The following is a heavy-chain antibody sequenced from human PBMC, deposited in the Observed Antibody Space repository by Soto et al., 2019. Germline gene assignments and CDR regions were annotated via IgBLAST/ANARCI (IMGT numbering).Heavy chain of an antibody. CDR1: GYSFITSYH. CDR2: INPTGSMT. V-gene: IGHV1-46*01. J-gene: IGHJ3*02. CDR3: ARDTGYDHDAFDI. Sequence: QVQLVQSGAEVKKPGASVKVSCKASGYSFITSYHMHWVRQAPGQCLEWMGIINPTGSMTRYSQKFQGRLTMTRDTSTATDYMELSNLTSEDTAVYFCARDTGYDHDAFDIWGQGTRVPVSS. D-gene: IGHD5-12*01.